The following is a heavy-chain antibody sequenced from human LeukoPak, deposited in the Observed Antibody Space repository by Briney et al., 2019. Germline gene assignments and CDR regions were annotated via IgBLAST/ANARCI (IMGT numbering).Heavy chain of an antibody. V-gene: IGHV3-72*01. CDR3: SRSKYDSSGYYVGGDQ. Sequence: PGGSLRLSCAASGFSFSRHYMDWVRQAPGKGLEWVGRSRNKANSYKTEYAASAKGRFSISRDDSKNSLYLQMNSLKTEDTAVYYCSRSKYDSSGYYVGGDQWGQGTLVTVSS. J-gene: IGHJ5*02. D-gene: IGHD3-22*01. CDR1: GFSFSRHY. CDR2: SRNKANSYKT.